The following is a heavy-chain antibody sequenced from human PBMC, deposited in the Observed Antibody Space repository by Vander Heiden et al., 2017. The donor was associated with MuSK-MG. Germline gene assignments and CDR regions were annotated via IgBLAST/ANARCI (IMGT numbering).Heavy chain of an antibody. D-gene: IGHD1-1*01. Sequence: QESRPGLVKPSETLSLKGSGSGDALVSRPWPWACTRPPQGQGPEWISRVPYKTENTHYNSFLESRATVSVDTSKNEFILSLRSVSAGEMATYFCARHFLDDDGYYWDFDVWGRGTPVTVSS. CDR2: VPYKTENT. CDR1: GDALVSRPWP. V-gene: IGHV4-39*01. J-gene: IGHJ2*01. CDR3: ARHFLDDDGYYWDFDV.